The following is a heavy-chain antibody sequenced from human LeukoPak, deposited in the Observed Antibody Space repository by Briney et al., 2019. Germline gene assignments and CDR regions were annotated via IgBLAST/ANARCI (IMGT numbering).Heavy chain of an antibody. CDR1: GASFSSTSYF. CDR2: IYYSGNT. J-gene: IGHJ4*02. V-gene: IGHV4-39*01. CDR3: ARFSRSLGYFDH. D-gene: IGHD2-15*01. Sequence: SETLSLTCTVSGASFSSTSYFWGWIRQPPGRGLEYLGNIYYSGNTYNNPSLKSRVTLSADTSKNQYSLKVTSVTAADTGVYYCARFSRSLGYFDHWGQGILVTVSP.